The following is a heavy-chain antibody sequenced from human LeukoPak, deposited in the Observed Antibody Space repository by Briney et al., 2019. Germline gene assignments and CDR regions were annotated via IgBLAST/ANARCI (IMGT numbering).Heavy chain of an antibody. J-gene: IGHJ4*02. Sequence: ASVKVSCKASGYTFTNYGISWVRQAPGQGLEWMGWISAYNGNTNYAQKLQGRVTMTTDTSTSTAYMELRSLRSDDTAVYYCARAPYDILTGYYKPVDYWGQGTLVTVSS. D-gene: IGHD3-9*01. CDR3: ARAPYDILTGYYKPVDY. CDR1: GYTFTNYG. CDR2: ISAYNGNT. V-gene: IGHV1-18*01.